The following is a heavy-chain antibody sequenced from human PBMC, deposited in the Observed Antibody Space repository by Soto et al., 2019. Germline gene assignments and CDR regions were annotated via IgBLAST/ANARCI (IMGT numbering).Heavy chain of an antibody. CDR3: ARLEGYCSGGSCYSTYYYYYMDV. Sequence: SETLSLTCTVSGGSISSSSYYWGWIRQPPGKGLEWIGSIYYSGSTYYNPSLKSRVTISVDTSKNQFSLKLSSVTAADTAVYYCARLEGYCSGGSCYSTYYYYYMDVWGKGTTVTV. CDR2: IYYSGST. J-gene: IGHJ6*03. V-gene: IGHV4-39*01. CDR1: GGSISSSSYY. D-gene: IGHD2-15*01.